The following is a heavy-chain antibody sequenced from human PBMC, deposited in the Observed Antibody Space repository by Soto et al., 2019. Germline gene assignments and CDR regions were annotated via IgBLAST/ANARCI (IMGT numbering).Heavy chain of an antibody. J-gene: IGHJ4*02. V-gene: IGHV3-30*18. D-gene: IGHD3-16*02. CDR2: ISYDGSNK. CDR3: AKPYYDYVWGSYLSPYYFDY. CDR1: GFTFSSYG. Sequence: QVQLVESGGGVVQPGRSLRLSCAASGFTFSSYGMHWVRQAPGKGLEWVAVISYDGSNKYYADSVKGRFTISRDNSKNTLYLQMNSLRAEDTAVYYCAKPYYDYVWGSYLSPYYFDYWGQGTLVTVSS.